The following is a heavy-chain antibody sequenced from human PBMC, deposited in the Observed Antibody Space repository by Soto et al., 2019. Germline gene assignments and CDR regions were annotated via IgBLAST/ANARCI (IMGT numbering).Heavy chain of an antibody. D-gene: IGHD3-10*01. CDR2: MNHDGIT. CDR1: GGSFTGYY. V-gene: IGHV4-34*01. J-gene: IGHJ6*02. Sequence: PSETLSLTCGVYGGSFTGYYWTWIRQPPGERLEWIGEMNHDGITNYNPSLKSRVAITLDTSKNQFSLRLTSVTAADPAVYFCPTGQASLREVTFYNHGMDVWGQGTTVTASS. CDR3: PTGQASLREVTFYNHGMDV.